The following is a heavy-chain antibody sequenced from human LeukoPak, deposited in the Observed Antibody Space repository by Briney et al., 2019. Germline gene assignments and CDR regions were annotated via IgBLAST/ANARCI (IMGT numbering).Heavy chain of an antibody. V-gene: IGHV4-39*07. J-gene: IGHJ4*02. CDR2: IYYSGST. D-gene: IGHD5-18*01. CDR1: GGSISSSSYY. Sequence: PSETLSLTCAVSGGSISSSSYYWGWIRQPPGKGLEWIGSIYYSGSTYYNPSLKSRVTISVDTSKNQFSLKLSSVTAADTAVYYCARDMDTAINTFDYWGQGTLVTVSS. CDR3: ARDMDTAINTFDY.